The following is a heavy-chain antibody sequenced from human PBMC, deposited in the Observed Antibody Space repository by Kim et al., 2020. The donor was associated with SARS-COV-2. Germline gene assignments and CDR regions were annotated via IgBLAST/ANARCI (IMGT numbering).Heavy chain of an antibody. CDR3: ARTKFDCSGGSCYYYGMDV. D-gene: IGHD2-15*01. J-gene: IGHJ6*02. Sequence: RRVTIAVDTSKNQFSLKLSSVTAADTAVYYCARTKFDCSGGSCYYYGMDVWGQGTTVTVSS. V-gene: IGHV4-39*01.